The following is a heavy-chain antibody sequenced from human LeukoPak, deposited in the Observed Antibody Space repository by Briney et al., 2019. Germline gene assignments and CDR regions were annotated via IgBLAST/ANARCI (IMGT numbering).Heavy chain of an antibody. J-gene: IGHJ4*02. D-gene: IGHD3-22*01. CDR1: GFTFSSYA. CDR2: ISYDGSNK. V-gene: IGHV3-30*01. CDR3: ARDQITTTIIEPAHFDY. Sequence: GGSLRLSCGASGFTFSSYAMHWVRQAPGKGLEWVAVISYDGSNKYYADSVKGRFTISRDNSKNTLYLQMNSLRAEDTAVYYCARDQITTTIIEPAHFDYWGQGTLVTVSS.